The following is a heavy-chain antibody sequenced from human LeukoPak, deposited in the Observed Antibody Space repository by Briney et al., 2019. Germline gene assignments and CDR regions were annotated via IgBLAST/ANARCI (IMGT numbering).Heavy chain of an antibody. Sequence: SETLSLTCTVSGGSTSDYYWSWIRQPPGKGLEWIGFISHSGNTNYNPSLKSRVTISIDTSKRQFSLNLSSVIAADTAVYYCARVRVVTQDFDYWGQGTLVTVSP. CDR3: ARVRVVTQDFDY. V-gene: IGHV4-59*01. CDR1: GGSTSDYY. J-gene: IGHJ4*02. D-gene: IGHD4-23*01. CDR2: ISHSGNT.